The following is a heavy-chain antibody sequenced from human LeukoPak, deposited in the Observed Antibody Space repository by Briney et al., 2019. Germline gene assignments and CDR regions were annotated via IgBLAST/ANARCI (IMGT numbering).Heavy chain of an antibody. CDR3: ARVKQPFRFDY. D-gene: IGHD6-13*01. Sequence: ASVKVSCKPSGYTFTRYEINWVRQATGQGLEWMGWMNPNSGNTGYAQKFQGRVTMTRNTSISTAYMELSSLRSEDTAVYYCARVKQPFRFDYWGQGTLVTVSS. CDR2: MNPNSGNT. V-gene: IGHV1-8*01. J-gene: IGHJ4*02. CDR1: GYTFTRYE.